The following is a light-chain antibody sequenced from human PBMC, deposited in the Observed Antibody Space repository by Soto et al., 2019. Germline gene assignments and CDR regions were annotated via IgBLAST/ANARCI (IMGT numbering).Light chain of an antibody. J-gene: IGKJ1*01. CDR1: QNIRSN. V-gene: IGKV3-15*01. CDR3: QQYGGSPWT. Sequence: EIVMTQSPATLSVSPGERATLSCRASQNIRSNLAWYQQKPGQAPRLLIYGALTRATGIPARFSGSGSGTDFTLTISGLQSDDFAMYYCQQYGGSPWTFGQGTKV. CDR2: GAL.